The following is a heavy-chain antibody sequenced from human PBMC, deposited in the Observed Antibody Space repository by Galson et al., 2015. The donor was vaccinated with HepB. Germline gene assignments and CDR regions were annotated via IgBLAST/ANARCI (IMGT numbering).Heavy chain of an antibody. V-gene: IGHV3-30*04. CDR2: ISYDGNNK. J-gene: IGHJ4*02. CDR1: GFTFSSYA. Sequence: SLRLSCAASGFTFSSYAMHWVRQAPGKGLEWVAVISYDGNNKYFADSVKGRFTISRDNSKDTLSLQVNNLRPEDTAVYYCAKGLDYDFWSGYSTQPPDYWGQGSLVTVSS. D-gene: IGHD3-3*01. CDR3: AKGLDYDFWSGYSTQPPDY.